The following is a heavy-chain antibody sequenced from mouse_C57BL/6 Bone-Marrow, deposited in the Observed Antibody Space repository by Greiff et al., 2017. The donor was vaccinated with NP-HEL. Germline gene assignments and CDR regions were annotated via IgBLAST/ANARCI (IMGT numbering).Heavy chain of an antibody. CDR3: ARDGVTTVVAYYFDY. V-gene: IGHV1-9*01. Sequence: VMLVESGAELMKPGASVKLSCKATGYTFTGYWIEWVKQRPGHGLEWIGEILPGSGSTNYNEKFKGKATFTADTSSNTAYMQLSSLTTEDSAIYYCARDGVTTVVAYYFDYWGQGTTLTVSS. CDR2: ILPGSGST. CDR1: GYTFTGYW. D-gene: IGHD1-1*01. J-gene: IGHJ2*01.